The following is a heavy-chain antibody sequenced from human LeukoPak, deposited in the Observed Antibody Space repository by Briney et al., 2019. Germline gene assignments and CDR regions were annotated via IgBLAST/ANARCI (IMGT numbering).Heavy chain of an antibody. CDR3: ARGLGFDY. CDR1: GFIVNSNY. CDR2: IYSGGNT. J-gene: IGHJ4*02. V-gene: IGHV3-53*01. Sequence: PGGSLRLSCATSGFIVNSNYMSWVRQAPGKGLEWVSVIYSGGNTYYADSVKGRFTISRDNSKNTLYLQMNSLRVEDTAVYYCARGLGFDYWGQGTLVTVSS. D-gene: IGHD3-16*01.